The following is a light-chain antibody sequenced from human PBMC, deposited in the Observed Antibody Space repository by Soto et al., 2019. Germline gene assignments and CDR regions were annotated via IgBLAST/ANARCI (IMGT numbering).Light chain of an antibody. CDR2: DAS. CDR1: QSISSY. Sequence: DIQMTQSPSTLSASVGDRVTITCRASQSISSYLNWYQQKPGEAPKLLIYDASSLESGVPSRFSGSGSGTEFTLTISSLQPDDFATYYCQQYNHYSGLTFGGGTKVDI. V-gene: IGKV1-5*01. J-gene: IGKJ4*01. CDR3: QQYNHYSGLT.